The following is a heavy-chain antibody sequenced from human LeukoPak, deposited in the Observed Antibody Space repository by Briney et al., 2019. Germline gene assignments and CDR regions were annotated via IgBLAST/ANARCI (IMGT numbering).Heavy chain of an antibody. D-gene: IGHD3-22*01. CDR2: MNPNSGNT. CDR1: GYTFTSYD. Sequence: GASVKVSCKASGYTFTSYDINWVRQATGQGLERMGWMNPNSGNTGYAQKFQGRVTMTRNTSISTAYMELSSLRSEDTAVYYCAGYYYDSSGYYYLGYWGQGTLVTVSS. CDR3: AGYYYDSSGYYYLGY. V-gene: IGHV1-8*01. J-gene: IGHJ4*02.